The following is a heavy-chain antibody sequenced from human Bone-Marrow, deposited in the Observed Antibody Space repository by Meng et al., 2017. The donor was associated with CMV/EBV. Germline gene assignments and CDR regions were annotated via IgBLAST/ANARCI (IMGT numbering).Heavy chain of an antibody. CDR1: GGSIGSYY. CDR3: ARAYLVVGGAFDI. Sequence: SETLSLTCTVSGGSIGSYYWSWIRQPPGKGLEWIGYIYYSGSTNYNPSLKSRVTISVDTSKNQFSLKLSSVTAADTAVYYCARAYLVVGGAFDIWGQGTMVTVSS. J-gene: IGHJ3*02. D-gene: IGHD2-15*01. V-gene: IGHV4-59*01. CDR2: IYYSGST.